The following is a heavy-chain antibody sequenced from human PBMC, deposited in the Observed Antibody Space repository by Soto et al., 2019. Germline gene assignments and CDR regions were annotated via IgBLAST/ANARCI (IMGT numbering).Heavy chain of an antibody. Sequence: QVQLVESGGGVVQPGRSLTLSCAASGFTFRNYAMHWVRQAPGKGLEWVATISYDGDNKYYTDSVKGPFTISRYNSKNAVYLQMNSLRPEDTAVYYCARPWGQLSTYYYGMDTWGQGTTVTVSS. CDR1: GFTFRNYA. J-gene: IGHJ6*02. D-gene: IGHD3-16*01. CDR3: ARPWGQLSTYYYGMDT. V-gene: IGHV3-30-3*01. CDR2: ISYDGDNK.